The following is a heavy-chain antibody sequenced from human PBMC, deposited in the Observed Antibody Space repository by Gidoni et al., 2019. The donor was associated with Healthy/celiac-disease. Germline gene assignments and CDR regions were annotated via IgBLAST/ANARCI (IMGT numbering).Heavy chain of an antibody. CDR2: MNPNSGNT. Sequence: HVQLVQSGAEVKKPGASVKVSCKASRYTFTSYYINWVRQATGPGLEWMGWMNPNSGNTGYAQKFQGRVTMTRNTSISTVYMELSSLTSEDTAVYYCARALRFLEWFTEHEGIDYWGKGTLVTVSS. D-gene: IGHD3-3*01. J-gene: IGHJ4*02. CDR3: ARALRFLEWFTEHEGIDY. V-gene: IGHV1-8*01. CDR1: RYTFTSYY.